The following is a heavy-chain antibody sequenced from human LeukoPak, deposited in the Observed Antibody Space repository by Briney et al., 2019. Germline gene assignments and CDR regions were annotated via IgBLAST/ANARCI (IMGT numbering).Heavy chain of an antibody. CDR2: ISSSSSSI. J-gene: IGHJ4*02. D-gene: IGHD2-21*02. CDR3: AREYLAYCGGDCPFASDF. Sequence: PGGSLRLSCAASGFTFSSYHMNWVRQAPGKGLEWVSYISSSSSSIYYADSVKGRFTISRDNSNNTVSLQMNSLRGEDTAVYFCAREYLAYCGGDCPFASDFWGQGTQVTVSS. V-gene: IGHV3-48*01. CDR1: GFTFSSYH.